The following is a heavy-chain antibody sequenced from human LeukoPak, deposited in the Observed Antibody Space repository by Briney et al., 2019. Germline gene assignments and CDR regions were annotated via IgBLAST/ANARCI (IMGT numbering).Heavy chain of an antibody. J-gene: IGHJ5*02. V-gene: IGHV3-7*01. CDR3: ANGGTYSSGP. D-gene: IGHD3-22*01. CDR1: GFTFSNYW. CDR2: IKQDESEK. Sequence: GGSLRLSCVVSGFTFSNYWMSWVRQAPGKGLEWVANIKQDESEKYYVDSVKGRFTISRDNAKNSLFLQINSLRAEDTAVYYCANGGTYSSGPWGQGTLVTVSS.